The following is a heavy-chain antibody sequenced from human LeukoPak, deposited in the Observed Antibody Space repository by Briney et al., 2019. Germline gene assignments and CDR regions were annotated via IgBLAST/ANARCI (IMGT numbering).Heavy chain of an antibody. CDR3: ARRLVVVTQDDAFDI. CDR1: GGSISSYY. J-gene: IGHJ3*02. Sequence: PSETLSLTCTVSGGSISSYYWSWIRQPPGKGLEWIGYIYYSGSTNYNPSLKSRVTISVDTSKNQFSLKLSSVTAADTAVYYCARRLVVVTQDDAFDIWGQGTMVTVSS. V-gene: IGHV4-59*08. D-gene: IGHD3-22*01. CDR2: IYYSGST.